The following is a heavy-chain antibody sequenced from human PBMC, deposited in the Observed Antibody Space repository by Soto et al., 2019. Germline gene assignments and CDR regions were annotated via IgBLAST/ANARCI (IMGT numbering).Heavy chain of an antibody. D-gene: IGHD2-15*01. CDR1: GGSINTNNYY. CDR3: ARLVVVSPVANA. J-gene: IGHJ5*02. CDR2: VFYNGTT. Sequence: SETLSLTCTVSGGSINTNNYYWGWVRQPPGKGLKWIGSVFYNGTTYYSPSLKSRVTISLAPSRTQFSLKLESVTAADTAVYFCARLVVVSPVANAWGQGTLVTVSS. V-gene: IGHV4-39*01.